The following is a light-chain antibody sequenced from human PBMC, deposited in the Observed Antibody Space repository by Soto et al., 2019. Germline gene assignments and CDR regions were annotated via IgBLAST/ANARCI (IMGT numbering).Light chain of an antibody. V-gene: IGKV1-5*03. CDR2: KAS. J-gene: IGKJ1*01. CDR1: QSINSW. Sequence: DIQMTQFPSTLSAFVGDRVTITCRASQSINSWLAWYQQKPWKAPKVLIYKASSLDSGVPSRFSGCGSGTEFTLPISSLQPYNFATYYCQQYHNYSPWTFGQRTTVQMK. CDR3: QQYHNYSPWT.